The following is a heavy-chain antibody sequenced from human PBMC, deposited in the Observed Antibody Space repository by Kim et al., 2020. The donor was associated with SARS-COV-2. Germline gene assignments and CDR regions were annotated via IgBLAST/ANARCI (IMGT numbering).Heavy chain of an antibody. CDR2: FTLDSRVS. CDR3: VRYTSPGGAEV. Sequence: SLRLSCVASGFRSDIYGMHWVRQAPGKGLEWVSGFTLDSRVSGYADSVKGRFTISRDNAKNTLYLEMNSLRADDTALYFCVRYTSPGGAEVWGQGTTVTVS. D-gene: IGHD1-20*01. V-gene: IGHV3-9*02. J-gene: IGHJ6*02. CDR1: GFRSDIYG.